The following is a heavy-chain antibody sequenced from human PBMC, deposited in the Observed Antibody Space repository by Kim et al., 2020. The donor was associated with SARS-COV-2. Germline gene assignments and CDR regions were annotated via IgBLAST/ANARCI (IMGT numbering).Heavy chain of an antibody. CDR3: AREFYSNLFYYYYYGMDV. D-gene: IGHD4-4*01. CDR2: ISYDGSNK. Sequence: GGSLRLSCAASGFTFSGYAMHWVRQAPGKGLEWVAVISYDGSNKYYADSVKGRFTISRDNSKNTLYLQMNSLRAEDTAVYYCAREFYSNLFYYYYYGMDV. CDR1: GFTFSGYA. V-gene: IGHV3-30-3*01. J-gene: IGHJ6*01.